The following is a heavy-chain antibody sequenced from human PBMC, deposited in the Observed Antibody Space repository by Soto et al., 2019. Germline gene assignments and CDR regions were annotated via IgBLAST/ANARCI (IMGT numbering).Heavy chain of an antibody. J-gene: IGHJ4*02. V-gene: IGHV3-9*01. CDR1: GFTFDDYA. CDR2: ISWNSGSI. Sequence: GGSLRLSCAASGFTFDDYAMHWVRQAPGKGLEWVSGISWNSGSIGYADSVKGRFTISRDNAKNSLYLQMNSLRAEDTALYYCAKDIEQQLRYYFDYWGQGTLVTVSS. CDR3: AKDIEQQLRYYFDY. D-gene: IGHD6-13*01.